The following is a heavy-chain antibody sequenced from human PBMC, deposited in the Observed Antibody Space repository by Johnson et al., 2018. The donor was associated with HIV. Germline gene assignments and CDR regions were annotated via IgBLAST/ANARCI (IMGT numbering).Heavy chain of an antibody. J-gene: IGHJ3*02. D-gene: IGHD7-27*01. Sequence: VQLVESGGGLVQPGGSLRLSCAASGFTFSSYDMHWVRQATGKGLEWVSAIGTAGDTYYPGSVKGRFTISRENAKNSLYLQMNSLRAGDTAGYYCARAPGARDAFDIWGQGSMVTVSS. CDR3: ARAPGARDAFDI. CDR1: GFTFSSYD. CDR2: IGTAGDT. V-gene: IGHV3-13*01.